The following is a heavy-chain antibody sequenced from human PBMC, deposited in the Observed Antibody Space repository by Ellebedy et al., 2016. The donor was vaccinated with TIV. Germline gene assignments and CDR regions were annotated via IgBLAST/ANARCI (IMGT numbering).Heavy chain of an antibody. CDR3: ARGRRLDFDTKRVGDFDS. CDR2: IYSGDAT. Sequence: PGGSLRLSCAASGFTVSSNYMAWVRQAPGKGLEWVSIIYSGDATYYADSVTGRFTISRDNSQNMLFLQLNSLRVEDTAVYYCARGRRLDFDTKRVGDFDSWGQGTLVTVST. CDR1: GFTVSSNY. D-gene: IGHD4/OR15-4a*01. V-gene: IGHV3-53*01. J-gene: IGHJ4*02.